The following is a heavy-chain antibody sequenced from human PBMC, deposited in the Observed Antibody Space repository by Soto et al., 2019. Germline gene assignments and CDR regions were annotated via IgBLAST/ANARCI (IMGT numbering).Heavy chain of an antibody. CDR3: ARSSGGVYGIIIEGPNWLAP. CDR2: LNPHGGSK. D-gene: IGHD3-16*01. J-gene: IGHJ5*02. V-gene: IGHV1-46*01. Sequence: ASVKVSCKAPGDTFTSYDIHGVRQAPLHGLEWMGVLNPHGGSKSFAQKFQGRVTMTSDPPKSTLYMELRGLTSADTAVYYCARSSGGVYGIIIEGPNWLAPGGQGTMVTVSS. CDR1: GDTFTSYD.